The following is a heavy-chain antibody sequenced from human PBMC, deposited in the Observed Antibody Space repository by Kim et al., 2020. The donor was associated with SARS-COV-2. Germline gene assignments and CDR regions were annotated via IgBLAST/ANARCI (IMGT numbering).Heavy chain of an antibody. CDR1: GFTFSSYS. V-gene: IGHV3-48*02. CDR3: ARGSLGIAEYYYYGMDV. Sequence: GGSLRLSCAASGFTFSSYSMNWVRQAPGKGLEWVSYISSSSSTIYYADSVKGRFTISRDNAKNSLYLQMNSLRDEDTAVYYCARGSLGIAEYYYYGMDVWGQGTTVTVSS. CDR2: ISSSSSTI. D-gene: IGHD1-1*01. J-gene: IGHJ6*02.